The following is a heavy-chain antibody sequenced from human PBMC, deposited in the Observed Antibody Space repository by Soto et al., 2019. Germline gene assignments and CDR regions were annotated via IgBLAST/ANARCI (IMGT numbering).Heavy chain of an antibody. CDR2: LYNTGNT. CDR1: GASISSSSHY. V-gene: IGHV4-39*01. CDR3: ASSRMPAPGDYPFES. Sequence: SETLSLTCPVSGASISSSSHYWGWIRQSPGKGLEWIGSLYNTGNTYYNPSLKSRAAISIEASTQKFSLKLSSLTAADTAVYYCASSRMPAPGDYPFESWGQGTLVTVSS. D-gene: IGHD7-27*01. J-gene: IGHJ4*02.